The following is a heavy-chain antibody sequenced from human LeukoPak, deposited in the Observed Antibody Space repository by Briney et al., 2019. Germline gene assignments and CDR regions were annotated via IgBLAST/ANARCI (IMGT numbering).Heavy chain of an antibody. V-gene: IGHV5-10-1*01. CDR1: GYRFTSHW. CDR2: IDPSDSFI. Sequence: GESLKISCKASGYRFTSHWISWGRQMPGKGLEWMGRIDPSDSFINYNPSFQGHVSISADKSFNTAYLQLGSLKASDTAMYYCARQGSFGESDYWGQGTLVTVSS. CDR3: ARQGSFGESDY. D-gene: IGHD3-10*01. J-gene: IGHJ4*02.